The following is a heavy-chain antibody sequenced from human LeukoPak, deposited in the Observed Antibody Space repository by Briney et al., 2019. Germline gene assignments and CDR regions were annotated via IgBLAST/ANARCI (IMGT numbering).Heavy chain of an antibody. Sequence: GGSLRLSCAVSGITLSNYGMSWVRQAPGKGLKWVAGISDSGGSTKYADSVKGRFTIARDNRKNTLYLQMNSLRAEDTAVYSCAKRGVVIRVILVGFHKEAYYFESWGQGALVTVSS. CDR3: AKRGVVIRVILVGFHKEAYYFES. V-gene: IGHV3-23*01. CDR1: GITLSNYG. D-gene: IGHD3/OR15-3a*01. CDR2: ISDSGGST. J-gene: IGHJ4*02.